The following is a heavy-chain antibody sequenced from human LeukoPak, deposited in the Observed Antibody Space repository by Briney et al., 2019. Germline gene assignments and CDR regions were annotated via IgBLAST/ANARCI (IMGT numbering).Heavy chain of an antibody. V-gene: IGHV4-39*07. CDR3: ARDVGGADMDV. D-gene: IGHD3-10*01. CDR1: GGSISSSNYY. Sequence: SETLSLTCTVSGGSISSSNYYWGCIRQPPGEGLEWIGSIYYTGSTYYNPSLKSRITISVDTSKNQFSLKLSSLTAADTAVYYCARDVGGADMDVWGKGTTVTVSS. CDR2: IYYTGST. J-gene: IGHJ6*03.